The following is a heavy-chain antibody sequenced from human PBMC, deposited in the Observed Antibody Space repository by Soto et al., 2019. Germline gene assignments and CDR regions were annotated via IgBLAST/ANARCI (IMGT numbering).Heavy chain of an antibody. CDR1: GGSFSSYY. V-gene: IGHV4-34*01. CDR3: ARGIHSTITVDY. J-gene: IGHJ4*02. Sequence: ETLSLTCAVYGGSFSSYYWSSIRQPPGKGLEWIGEINHSGSTNYNPSLKSRVTISVDTSKNQFSLKLSSVTAADTAVYYCARGIHSTITVDYWGQGTLVTVSS. D-gene: IGHD5-12*01. CDR2: INHSGST.